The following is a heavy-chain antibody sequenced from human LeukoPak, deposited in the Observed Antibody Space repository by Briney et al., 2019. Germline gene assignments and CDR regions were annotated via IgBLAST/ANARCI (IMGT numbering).Heavy chain of an antibody. CDR2: INPSGGST. D-gene: IGHD3-22*01. CDR3: ARSPQYYYDSSGYFDY. J-gene: IGHJ4*02. CDR1: GYTFTSYY. Sequence: ASVKVSCKASGYTFTSYYMHWVRQAPGQGLEWMGIINPSGGSTSYAQKFQGRVTMTRDTSTSTVYMELSSLRSEDTAVYYCARSPQYYYDSSGYFDYWGQGTLVTVSS. V-gene: IGHV1-46*01.